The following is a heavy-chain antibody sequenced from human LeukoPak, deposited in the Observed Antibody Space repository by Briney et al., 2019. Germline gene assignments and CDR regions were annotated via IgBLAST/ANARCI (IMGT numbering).Heavy chain of an antibody. CDR1: GGSFSGYY. V-gene: IGHV4-34*01. D-gene: IGHD6-25*01. J-gene: IGHJ6*03. CDR2: INHSGST. Sequence: SETLSLTCAVYGGSFSGYYWSWIRQPPGKGLEWIGEINHSGSTNYNPSLKSRVTISVDTSKNQFSLKLSSVTAADTAVYYCARLSPSGYYYYYMDVWGKGTTVTISS. CDR3: ARLSPSGYYYYYMDV.